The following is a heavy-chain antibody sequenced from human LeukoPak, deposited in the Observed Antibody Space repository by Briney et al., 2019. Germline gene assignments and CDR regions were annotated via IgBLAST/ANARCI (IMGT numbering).Heavy chain of an antibody. CDR2: INPNSGGT. D-gene: IGHD3-10*01. CDR3: ARDLHYYGSGSYYQHFDY. J-gene: IGHJ4*02. V-gene: IGHV1-2*06. Sequence: ASVKVSCKASGYTFTSYYMHWVRQAPGQGLEWMGRINPNSGGTNYAQKFQGRVTMTRDTSISTAYMELSRLRSDDTAVYYCARDLHYYGSGSYYQHFDYWGQGTLVTVSS. CDR1: GYTFTSYY.